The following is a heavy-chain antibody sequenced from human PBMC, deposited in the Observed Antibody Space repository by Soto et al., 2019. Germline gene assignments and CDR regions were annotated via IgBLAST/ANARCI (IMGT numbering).Heavy chain of an antibody. CDR3: ARERGVTTNDAFDV. Sequence: SETPSLTCTVSGGSISNNLWSWLRQTPGKGLEWIGYIYNIGSTNYNPSLKSRVTISVDTSKNQFSLKLTSVTAADTAVYYCARERGVTTNDAFDVWGRGAMVTVSS. D-gene: IGHD2-21*02. J-gene: IGHJ3*01. CDR1: GGSISNNL. CDR2: IYNIGST. V-gene: IGHV4-59*01.